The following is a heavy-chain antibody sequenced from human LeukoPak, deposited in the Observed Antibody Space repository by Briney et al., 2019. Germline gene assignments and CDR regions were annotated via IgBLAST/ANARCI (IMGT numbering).Heavy chain of an antibody. J-gene: IGHJ4*02. CDR1: GYTFTSYG. V-gene: IGHV1-18*01. D-gene: IGHD3-10*01. CDR2: ISAYNGNT. Sequence: GASVKVSCKASGYTFTSYGISWVRQAPGQGLEWMGWISAYNGNTKYAQKLQGRVTMTTDTSTSTAYMELRSLRSDDTAVYYCARDRASDYGSGRIDYWSQGTLVTVSS. CDR3: ARDRASDYGSGRIDY.